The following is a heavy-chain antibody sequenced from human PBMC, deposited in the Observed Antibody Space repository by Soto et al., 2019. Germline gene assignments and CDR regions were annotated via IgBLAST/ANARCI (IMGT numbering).Heavy chain of an antibody. Sequence: QVQLVRSGAEVKKPGASVKVSCKASGYTFTSYGISWVRQAPGQGLEWMGWISAYNGNTNYAKKLQGRVTMTTDTSTSTGSMEMRSLRSDDTAVYCCERAPRSSWYAPWVQGTLVTVSS. D-gene: IGHD6-13*01. V-gene: IGHV1-18*01. CDR2: ISAYNGNT. CDR3: ERAPRSSWYAP. J-gene: IGHJ5*02. CDR1: GYTFTSYG.